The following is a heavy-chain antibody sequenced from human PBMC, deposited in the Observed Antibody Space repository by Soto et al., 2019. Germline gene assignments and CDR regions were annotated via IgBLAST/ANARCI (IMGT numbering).Heavy chain of an antibody. D-gene: IGHD6-19*01. V-gene: IGHV3-23*01. Sequence: PGGSLRLSCAASGFTFSSYAMSWVRQAPGKGLEWVSAISGSGGSTYYADSVKGRFTISRDNSKNTLYLQMNSLRAEDTAVYYCAEDRRGGSGGSRFDSWGQGTLVTVSS. CDR1: GFTFSSYA. CDR2: ISGSGGST. J-gene: IGHJ4*02. CDR3: AEDRRGGSGGSRFDS.